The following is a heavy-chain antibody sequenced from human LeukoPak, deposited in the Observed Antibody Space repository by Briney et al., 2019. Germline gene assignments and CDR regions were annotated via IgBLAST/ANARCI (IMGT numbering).Heavy chain of an antibody. J-gene: IGHJ6*03. CDR1: GYTFTSYG. CDR3: ARDWGENYYDSSGYYSVGYYMDV. Sequence: ASVKVSCKASGYTFTSYGISWVRQAPGQGLEWMGWISAYNGNTNYAQKLQGRVTMTTDTSTSTAYMELRSLRSDDTAVYYCARDWGENYYDSSGYYSVGYYMDVWGKGTTVTVSS. V-gene: IGHV1-18*01. D-gene: IGHD3-22*01. CDR2: ISAYNGNT.